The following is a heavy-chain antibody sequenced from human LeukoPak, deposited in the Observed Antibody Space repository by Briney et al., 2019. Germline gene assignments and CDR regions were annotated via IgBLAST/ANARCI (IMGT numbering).Heavy chain of an antibody. CDR2: IYYGGST. V-gene: IGHV4-39*07. Sequence: PSETLSLTCTVSGGSISSNDYYWGWIRQPPGKGLEWIGSIYYGGSTYYNPSLKSRVTISVDTSKNQFSLKLSSVTAADTAVYYCARDSRWFGELGGFDYWGQGPWSPSPQ. CDR1: GGSISSNDYY. D-gene: IGHD3-10*01. CDR3: ARDSRWFGELGGFDY. J-gene: IGHJ4*02.